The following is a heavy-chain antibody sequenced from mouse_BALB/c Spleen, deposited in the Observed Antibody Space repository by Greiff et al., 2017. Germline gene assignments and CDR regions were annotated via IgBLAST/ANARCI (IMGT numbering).Heavy chain of an antibody. J-gene: IGHJ2*01. D-gene: IGHD1-1*01. CDR3: NAWGTTVVAPYFDY. CDR2: IDPENGDT. V-gene: IGHV14-4*02. CDR1: GFNIKDYY. Sequence: VQLQQSGAELVRSGASVKLSCTASGFNIKDYYMHWVKQRPEQGLEWIGWIDPENGDTEYAPKFQGKATMTADTSSNTAYLQLSSLTSEDTAVYYCNAWGTTVVAPYFDYWGQGTTLTVSS.